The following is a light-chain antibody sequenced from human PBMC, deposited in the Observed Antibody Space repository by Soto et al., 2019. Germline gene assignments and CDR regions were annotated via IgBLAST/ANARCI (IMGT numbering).Light chain of an antibody. CDR3: QQLDTYPLT. CDR2: SAS. CDR1: QDINSY. Sequence: DIQLTQSPSFLSASVGDRVTITCRASQDINSYLAWYQQKPGKAPNLLIYSASTLQSVVPSRFSGSGSGTEFTLTISSLQPEDFVTYYCQQLDTYPLTFGGGTKVEIK. V-gene: IGKV1-9*01. J-gene: IGKJ4*01.